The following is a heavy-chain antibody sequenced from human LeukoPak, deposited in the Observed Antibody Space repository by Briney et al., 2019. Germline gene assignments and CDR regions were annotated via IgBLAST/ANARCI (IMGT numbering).Heavy chain of an antibody. J-gene: IGHJ6*03. Sequence: PSETLSLTCAVYGGSFSGYYWSRIRQPPGKGLEWIGEINHSGSTNYNPSLKSRVTISVDTSKNQFSLKLSSVTAADTAVYYCARAVTIFGVVMSYYYYYYMDVWGKGTTVTVSS. CDR1: GGSFSGYY. CDR2: INHSGST. CDR3: ARAVTIFGVVMSYYYYYYMDV. D-gene: IGHD3-3*01. V-gene: IGHV4-34*01.